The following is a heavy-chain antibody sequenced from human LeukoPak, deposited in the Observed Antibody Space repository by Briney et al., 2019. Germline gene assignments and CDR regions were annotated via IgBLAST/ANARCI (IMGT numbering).Heavy chain of an antibody. J-gene: IGHJ5*02. D-gene: IGHD3-10*01. Sequence: SETLSLTCAVYGGSFSGYYWSWIRQPPGKGLEWIGEINHSGSTNYNPSLKSRVTISVDTSKNQCSLKLSSVTAADTAVYYCARLLLYYYGSGSYIWFDPWGQGTLVTVSS. CDR2: INHSGST. CDR1: GGSFSGYY. V-gene: IGHV4-34*01. CDR3: ARLLLYYYGSGSYIWFDP.